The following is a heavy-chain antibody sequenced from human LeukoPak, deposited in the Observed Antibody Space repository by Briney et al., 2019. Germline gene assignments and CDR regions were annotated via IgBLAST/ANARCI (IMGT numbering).Heavy chain of an antibody. D-gene: IGHD2-2*01. CDR3: ARGSSYCSSTSCSDAFDI. CDR2: IYYSGST. Sequence: SETLSLTCTVSGGSISSGDYYWSWIRQPPGKGLEWIGYIYYSGSTYYNPSLKSRVTISVDTSKNQFSLKLSSVTAADTAVYYCARGSSYCSSTSCSDAFDIWGQGTMVTVSS. CDR1: GGSISSGDYY. V-gene: IGHV4-30-4*01. J-gene: IGHJ3*02.